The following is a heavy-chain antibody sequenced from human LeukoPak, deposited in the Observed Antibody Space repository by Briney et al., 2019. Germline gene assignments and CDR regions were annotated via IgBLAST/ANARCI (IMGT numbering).Heavy chain of an antibody. CDR1: GFTFSSYW. J-gene: IGHJ3*02. CDR2: IKQDGSEK. D-gene: IGHD6-19*01. V-gene: IGHV3-7*01. CDR3: VAVYSSGWYGLGRGAFDI. Sequence: PGGSLRLSCAASGFTFSSYWMSWVRQAPGKGLEWVANIKQDGSEKYYVDSVKGRFTISRDNAKNSLYLQMNSLRAEDTAVYYCVAVYSSGWYGLGRGAFDIWGQGTMVTVSS.